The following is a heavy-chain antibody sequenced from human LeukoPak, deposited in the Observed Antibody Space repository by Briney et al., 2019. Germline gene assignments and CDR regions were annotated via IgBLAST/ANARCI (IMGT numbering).Heavy chain of an antibody. Sequence: ASVKVSCKTSGYTFTSYDINWVRQATGQGLEWMGWMNPNSGNTAYAQKFQGRVTMTRNTSISTAYMDLSSLRSEATAVCYCVRGVDRSGYFAYWGQGTLVTVSS. CDR3: VRGVDRSGYFAY. J-gene: IGHJ4*02. CDR1: GYTFTSYD. CDR2: MNPNSGNT. D-gene: IGHD3-22*01. V-gene: IGHV1-8*01.